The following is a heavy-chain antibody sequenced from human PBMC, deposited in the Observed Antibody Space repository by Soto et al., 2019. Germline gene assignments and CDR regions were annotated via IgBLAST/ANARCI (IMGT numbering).Heavy chain of an antibody. CDR3: AKDSSSSNWYIEL. Sequence: QVQLVESGGGVVQPGRSLRLSCSASGFYFNSYAMHWVRQAPGKGLEWVALTSDDGSNKYYVESVKGRFTISRDNSKNTLYLQMDSLRAEDTALYYCAKDSSSSNWYIELWGRCTLVTVTS. D-gene: IGHD6-6*01. CDR1: GFYFNSYA. J-gene: IGHJ2*01. CDR2: TSDDGSNK. V-gene: IGHV3-30*18.